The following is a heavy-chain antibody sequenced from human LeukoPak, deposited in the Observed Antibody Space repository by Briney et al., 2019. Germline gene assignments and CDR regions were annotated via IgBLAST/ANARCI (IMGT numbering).Heavy chain of an antibody. V-gene: IGHV3-53*01. CDR1: GFTVSSNF. J-gene: IGHJ4*02. CDR2: ISSDDRT. D-gene: IGHD1-1*01. CDR3: AKDPNWNGQFDY. Sequence: GGSLRLSCAASGFTVSSNFMSWVRQAPGKGLGWVSVISSDDRTYYADSVKGRFTISRDNSKSTLYLQMNSLRAEDTAVYYCAKDPNWNGQFDYWGQGTLVTVSS.